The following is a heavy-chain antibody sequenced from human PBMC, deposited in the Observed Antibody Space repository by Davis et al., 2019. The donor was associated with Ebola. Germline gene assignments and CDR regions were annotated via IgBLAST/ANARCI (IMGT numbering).Heavy chain of an antibody. CDR2: IKQDGSEK. D-gene: IGHD2-2*02. Sequence: PGGSLRLSCTASGFTFSNYWMNWVRQAPGKGLEWVANIKQDGSEKYYVDSVKGRFTISRDNTKNSLYLQMNNLRAEDTALYYCARGWRYPGAWGQGTLVTVSS. CDR3: ARGWRYPGA. CDR1: GFTFSNYW. J-gene: IGHJ5*02. V-gene: IGHV3-7*01.